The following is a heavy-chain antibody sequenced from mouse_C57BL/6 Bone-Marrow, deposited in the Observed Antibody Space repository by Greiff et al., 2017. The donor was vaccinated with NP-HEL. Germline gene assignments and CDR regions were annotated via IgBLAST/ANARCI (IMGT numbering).Heavy chain of an antibody. CDR2: ISSGGSYT. J-gene: IGHJ1*03. V-gene: IGHV5-6*01. CDR1: GFTFSSYG. Sequence: EVKLVESGGDLVKPGGSLKLSCAASGFTFSSYGMSWVRQTPDKRLEWVATISSGGSYTYYPDSVKGRFTISRDNAKNTLYLQMSSLKSEDTAMYYCARSDGYYVPYWYFDVWGTGTTVTVSS. CDR3: ARSDGYYVPYWYFDV. D-gene: IGHD2-3*01.